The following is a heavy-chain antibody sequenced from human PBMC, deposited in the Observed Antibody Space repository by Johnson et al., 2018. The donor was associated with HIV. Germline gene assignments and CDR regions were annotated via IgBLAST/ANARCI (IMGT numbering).Heavy chain of an antibody. CDR3: AKSPAKDHGGNSGAFDI. CDR2: IWYDGNNK. J-gene: IGHJ3*02. V-gene: IGHV3-33*06. CDR1: GFTFSSYG. D-gene: IGHD4-23*01. Sequence: QMLLVESGGGVVQPGKSLRLSCVASGFTFSSYGMHWVRQTPGKGLQWVANIWYDGNNKYYADSVKGRFTVSRDNSKNTLYLQMNSRRAEDTAMYYCAKSPAKDHGGNSGAFDIWGQGTMVTVSS.